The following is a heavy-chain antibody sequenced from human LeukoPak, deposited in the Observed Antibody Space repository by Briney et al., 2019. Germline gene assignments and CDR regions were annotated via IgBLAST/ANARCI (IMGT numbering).Heavy chain of an antibody. Sequence: SETLSLTCAVSGYSISSGHYWGWIRQPPGKGLEWIGSGYHTGATYYNPSLESRVIISLDMSKNQISLKVTSVTAADTAVYHCARHSIAGYYYYLDVWGKGTTVTVSS. D-gene: IGHD2/OR15-2a*01. J-gene: IGHJ6*03. CDR2: GYHTGAT. V-gene: IGHV4-38-2*01. CDR1: GYSISSGHY. CDR3: ARHSIAGYYYYLDV.